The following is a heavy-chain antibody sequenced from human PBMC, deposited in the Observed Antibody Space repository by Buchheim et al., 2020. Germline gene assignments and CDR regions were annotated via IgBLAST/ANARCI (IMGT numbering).Heavy chain of an antibody. J-gene: IGHJ4*02. CDR3: ARRSGLLGAKDRHFDY. D-gene: IGHD1-26*01. CDR2: IYPGDSDI. CDR1: GYTFTTYW. V-gene: IGHV5-51*01. Sequence: EVQLVQSGAEVKKPGESLKISCQASGYTFTTYWIGWVRQMPGKGLEWMGIIYPGDSDIRYSPSFQGQVTFSADKSISTAYLQWSSLEASDTAMYFCARRSGLLGAKDRHFDYWGQGTL.